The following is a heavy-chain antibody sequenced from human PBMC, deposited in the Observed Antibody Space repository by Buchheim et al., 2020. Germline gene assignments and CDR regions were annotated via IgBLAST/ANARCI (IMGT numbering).Heavy chain of an antibody. CDR1: GFTFNTYE. CDR3: ARVGATYF. Sequence: EVHLVASGGGLVQPGGSLRLSCTGSGFTFNTYEMNWVRQAPGKGLEWVSYISGSGSVIDYADSVKGRFTISRDNAKNPLYLQMNSLRVEDTAVYYCARVGATYFWGQGTL. CDR2: ISGSGSVI. D-gene: IGHD1-26*01. V-gene: IGHV3-48*03. J-gene: IGHJ4*02.